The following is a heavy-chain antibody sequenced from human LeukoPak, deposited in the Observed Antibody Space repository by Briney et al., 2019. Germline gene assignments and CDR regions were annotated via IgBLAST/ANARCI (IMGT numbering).Heavy chain of an antibody. CDR1: GFTFSSYA. CDR3: ASGIRAFDY. J-gene: IGHJ4*02. V-gene: IGHV3-23*01. D-gene: IGHD1-26*01. Sequence: GGSLRLSCAASGFTFSSYAMSWVRQAPGKGLESVSIISTNGGNTDYADSVKGRFTISRDNSKNTLYLQMNSLRAEDTAVYYCASGIRAFDYWGQGTLVTVSS. CDR2: ISTNGGNT.